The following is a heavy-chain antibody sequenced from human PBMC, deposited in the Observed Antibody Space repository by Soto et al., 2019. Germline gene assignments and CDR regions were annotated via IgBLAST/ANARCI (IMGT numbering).Heavy chain of an antibody. D-gene: IGHD3-10*01. Sequence: PSETLSLTCTVSGGSMSNYYWSWIRQPPGKGLEWIGYIYHSGSTNYNPSLKSRVTISVDTSRNQFSLRLSSVTAADTAVFYCARRDADEYYFDIWGPGTMVTVSS. V-gene: IGHV4-59*08. CDR1: GGSMSNYY. CDR3: ARRDADEYYFDI. CDR2: IYHSGST. J-gene: IGHJ3*02.